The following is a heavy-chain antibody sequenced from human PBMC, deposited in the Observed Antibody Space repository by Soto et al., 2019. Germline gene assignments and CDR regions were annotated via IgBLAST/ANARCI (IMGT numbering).Heavy chain of an antibody. V-gene: IGHV3-30*18. D-gene: IGHD2-15*01. CDR2: ISYDGSNK. CDR1: GFTFSSYG. CDR3: AKSAGVVAATYCDY. J-gene: IGHJ4*02. Sequence: QVQLVESGGGVVQPGRSLRLSCAASGFTFSSYGMHWVRQAPGKGLEWVAVISYDGSNKYYADSVKGRFTISRDNSKNTLYLQMNSLRAEDTAVYYCAKSAGVVAATYCDYWGQGTLVTVSS.